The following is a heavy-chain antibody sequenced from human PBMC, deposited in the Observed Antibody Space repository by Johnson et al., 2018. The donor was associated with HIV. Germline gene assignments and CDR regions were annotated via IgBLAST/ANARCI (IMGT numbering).Heavy chain of an antibody. CDR1: RFTFSSYA. V-gene: IGHV3-30*04. D-gene: IGHD2-15*01. Sequence: QVQLVESGGGVVQPGRSLRLSCAASRFTFSSYAMHWVRQAPGKGLEWVAVISYDGSNKYYADSVKGRFTISRDNSKNTLYLQMNSLRAEDTAVYYCARDDGGGGDAFDIWGQGTMVTVSS. J-gene: IGHJ3*02. CDR2: ISYDGSNK. CDR3: ARDDGGGGDAFDI.